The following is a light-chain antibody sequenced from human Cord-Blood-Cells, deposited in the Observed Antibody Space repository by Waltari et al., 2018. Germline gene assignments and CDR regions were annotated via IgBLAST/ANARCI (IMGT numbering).Light chain of an antibody. CDR1: QSVSSSY. CDR3: QQYGSSPLS. V-gene: IGKV3-20*01. CDR2: GAS. J-gene: IGKJ1*01. Sequence: EIVLTQSPGTLSLSPGERATLSCRASQSVSSSYLAWYQQKPGQAPRLLIYGASSRATGIQDRFSGRGSGTDFTLTISRLEPEDFAVYYCQQYGSSPLSFGQGTKVEIK.